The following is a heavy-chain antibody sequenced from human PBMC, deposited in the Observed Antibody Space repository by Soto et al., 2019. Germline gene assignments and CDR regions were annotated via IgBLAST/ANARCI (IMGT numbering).Heavy chain of an antibody. CDR1: GGTFSNSA. V-gene: IGHV1-69*12. D-gene: IGHD3-10*01. CDR3: ARDEDRQQLGGNYYYIMDV. J-gene: IGHJ6*02. Sequence: QVQLEQSGAEVKKPGSSVTVSCKASGGTFSNSAISWVRQAPGQGLEWMGGIMPIFRTPDYAQKFQGRVTITADESTTTAYLELRGLRSEDTAVYYCARDEDRQQLGGNYYYIMDVWGQGTTVTVSS. CDR2: IMPIFRTP.